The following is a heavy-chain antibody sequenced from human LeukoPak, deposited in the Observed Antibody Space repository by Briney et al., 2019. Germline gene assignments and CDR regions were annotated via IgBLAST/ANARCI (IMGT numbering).Heavy chain of an antibody. J-gene: IGHJ4*02. CDR1: GYTLSSYI. CDR3: ARGLLLGTTTAGILGY. D-gene: IGHD1-1*01. CDR2: ISVDNADT. Sequence: ASVRVSCKAPGYTLSSYIISWVRHAPRQGLEWVGLISVDNADTNYGQNLHGRVIMNTDTSTSTAYMELRSLTSDDTAVYYCARGLLLGTTTAGILGYWGQGTLVTVSS. V-gene: IGHV1-18*01.